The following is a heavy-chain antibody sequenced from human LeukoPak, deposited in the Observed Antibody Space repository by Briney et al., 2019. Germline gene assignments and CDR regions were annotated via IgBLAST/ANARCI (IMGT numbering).Heavy chain of an antibody. Sequence: GGSLRLSCAASGLTFSSHWMHWVRQAPGRGLVWVSRITNDGSSTTYADSVKGRFTISRDNAKNMLYLQVNSLRAEDTAVYCCARETILGYCSSTSCYALDYWGQGTLVTVSS. CDR3: ARETILGYCSSTSCYALDY. CDR2: ITNDGSST. V-gene: IGHV3-74*01. J-gene: IGHJ4*02. D-gene: IGHD2-2*01. CDR1: GLTFSSHW.